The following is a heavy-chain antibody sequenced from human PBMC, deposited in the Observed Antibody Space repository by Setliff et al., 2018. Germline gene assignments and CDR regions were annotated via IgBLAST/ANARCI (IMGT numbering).Heavy chain of an antibody. J-gene: IGHJ6*02. Sequence: GASVKVSCKASGYTFTSYYMYWLRQAPGQGPEWMGIINIGGGSASYAQKFQDRVTMTRDTSTNTAYMEVSSLRSDDTGMFYCARGVYYASGSSLSYGMDVWGQGTAVTVSS. D-gene: IGHD3-10*01. V-gene: IGHV1-46*01. CDR2: INIGGGSA. CDR3: ARGVYYASGSSLSYGMDV. CDR1: GYTFTSYY.